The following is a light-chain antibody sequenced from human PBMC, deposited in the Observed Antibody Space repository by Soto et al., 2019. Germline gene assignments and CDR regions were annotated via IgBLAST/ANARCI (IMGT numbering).Light chain of an antibody. CDR1: SNDVGGYDY. Sequence: QSALTQPASVSGSPGQSITISCTGTSNDVGGYDYVSWYQQHPGKAPKLMIYEVIDRPSGVSHRFSGSKSGNTASLTISGLQAEDEADYYCSSYTSRDTQVVFGGGTKVTVL. CDR3: SSYTSRDTQVV. V-gene: IGLV2-14*01. J-gene: IGLJ2*01. CDR2: EVI.